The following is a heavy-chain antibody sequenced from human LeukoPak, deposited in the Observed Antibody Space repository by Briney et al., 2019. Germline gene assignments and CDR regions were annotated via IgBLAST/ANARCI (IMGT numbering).Heavy chain of an antibody. CDR2: IYTSGST. V-gene: IGHV4-4*07. CDR3: AREAYCGGDCYSGFDY. Sequence: PSETLSLTCTVSGGSISSYYWSWIRQPAGKGLEWSGRIYTSGSTNDNPSPKSRVTISVDTSKNQFSLKLSSVTAADTAVYYCAREAYCGGDCYSGFDYWGQGTLVTVSS. CDR1: GGSISSYY. J-gene: IGHJ4*02. D-gene: IGHD2-21*02.